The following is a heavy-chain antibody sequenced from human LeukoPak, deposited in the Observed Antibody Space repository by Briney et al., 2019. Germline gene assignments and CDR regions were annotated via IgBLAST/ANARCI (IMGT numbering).Heavy chain of an antibody. CDR2: ISPSGTDI. CDR3: TRDGYYYDSSGYYGKFDY. Sequence: GGSLRLSCAVSGFTFTDTYMTWIRQAPGKGLESLSYISPSGTDISYADSVKGRFTISRDNAKNSLYLQMNSLRAEDTAVYYCTRDGYYYDSSGYYGKFDYWGQGTLVTVSS. D-gene: IGHD3-22*01. J-gene: IGHJ4*02. CDR1: GFTFTDTY. V-gene: IGHV3-11*01.